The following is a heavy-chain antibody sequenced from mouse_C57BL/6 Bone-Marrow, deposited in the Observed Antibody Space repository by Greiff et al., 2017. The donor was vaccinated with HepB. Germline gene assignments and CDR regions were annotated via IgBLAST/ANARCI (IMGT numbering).Heavy chain of an antibody. Sequence: EVHLVESGEGLVKPGGSLKLSCAASGFTFSSYAMSWVRQTPEKRLEWVAYISSGGDYIYYADTVKGRFTISRDNARNTLYLQMSSLKSEDTAMYYCTRDGITTVVPNYFDYWGQGTTLTVSS. CDR1: GFTFSSYA. V-gene: IGHV5-9-1*02. CDR2: ISSGGDYI. D-gene: IGHD1-1*01. CDR3: TRDGITTVVPNYFDY. J-gene: IGHJ2*01.